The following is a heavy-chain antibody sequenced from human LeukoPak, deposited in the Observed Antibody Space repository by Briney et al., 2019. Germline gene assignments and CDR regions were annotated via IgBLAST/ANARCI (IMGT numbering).Heavy chain of an antibody. D-gene: IGHD2-15*01. CDR3: AKGSYNCNGDRCPQYYYYMDV. CDR2: IAFDDTDR. Sequence: GGSLRLSCAASGFIFGDYAMHWVRQAPGKGLEWVAAIAFDDTDRYYIDSVKGRFTISRDDSKNTLYLHMTSLRAEDTAVYYCAKGSYNCNGDRCPQYYYYMDVWGKGTTVTVSS. J-gene: IGHJ6*03. CDR1: GFIFGDYA. V-gene: IGHV3-30*04.